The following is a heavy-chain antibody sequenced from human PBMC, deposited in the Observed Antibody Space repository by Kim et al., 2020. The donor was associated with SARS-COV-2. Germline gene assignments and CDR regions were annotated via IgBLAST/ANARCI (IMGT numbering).Heavy chain of an antibody. J-gene: IGHJ4*02. Sequence: SETLSLTCAVYGGSFSGYYWSWIRQPPGKGLEWIGEINHSGSTNYNPSLKSRVTISVDTSKNQFSLKLSSVTAADTAVYYCARVDHSSSWYIDYWGQGTLVTVSS. CDR2: INHSGST. V-gene: IGHV4-34*01. CDR1: GGSFSGYY. CDR3: ARVDHSSSWYIDY. D-gene: IGHD6-13*01.